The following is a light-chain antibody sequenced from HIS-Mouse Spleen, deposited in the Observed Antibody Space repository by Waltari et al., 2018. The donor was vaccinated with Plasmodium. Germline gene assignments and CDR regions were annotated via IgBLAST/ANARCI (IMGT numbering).Light chain of an antibody. CDR3: CSYAGSSTFVV. J-gene: IGLJ2*01. Sequence: QSALTQPASVSGSPGQSLTIPCTDTRSDVGSYNLFSWYQQHPGKAPNLMLYEGSKRPSGVSNRFSGSKSGNTASLTISGLQAEDEADYYCCSYAGSSTFVVFGGGTKLTVL. CDR1: RSDVGSYNL. CDR2: EGS. V-gene: IGLV2-23*03.